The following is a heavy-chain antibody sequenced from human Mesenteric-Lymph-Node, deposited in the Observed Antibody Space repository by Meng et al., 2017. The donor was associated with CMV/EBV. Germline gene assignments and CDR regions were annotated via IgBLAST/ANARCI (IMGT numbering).Heavy chain of an antibody. Sequence: ASVKVSCKASGDTFTGYYIHWVRQAPGQGLEWMGWINPKSGDTKYAQKLQGRVTMTRDTSINTVYMELSRLRSDDTAVYYCAREGSSSTFAMDVWGQGTTVTVSS. CDR1: GDTFTGYY. D-gene: IGHD6-6*01. CDR2: INPKSGDT. J-gene: IGHJ6*02. V-gene: IGHV1-2*02. CDR3: AREGSSSTFAMDV.